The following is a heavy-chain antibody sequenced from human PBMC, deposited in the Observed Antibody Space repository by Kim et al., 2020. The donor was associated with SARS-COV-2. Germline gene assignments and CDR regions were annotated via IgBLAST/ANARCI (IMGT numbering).Heavy chain of an antibody. CDR3: AKDKLKRYYYYGMDV. D-gene: IGHD1-7*01. V-gene: IGHV3-43D*03. J-gene: IGHJ6*02. Sequence: DSVKGRFTISRDNSKNSLYLQMNSLRAEDTALYYCAKDKLKRYYYYGMDVWGQGTTVTVSS.